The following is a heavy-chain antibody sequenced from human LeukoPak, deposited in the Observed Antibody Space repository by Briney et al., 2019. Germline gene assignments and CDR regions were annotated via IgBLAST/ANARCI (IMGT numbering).Heavy chain of an antibody. Sequence: GGSLRLSCAASGLTFSSYWMHWVRQAPGKGLVWVSRINRDGSSTSYADSVKGRFTISRDNAKNTLSLQMNSLRAEDTAVYYCARDRSISAAGDTYWGQGTLVTVSS. V-gene: IGHV3-74*01. CDR1: GLTFSSYW. J-gene: IGHJ4*02. CDR2: INRDGSST. CDR3: ARDRSISAAGDTY. D-gene: IGHD6-13*01.